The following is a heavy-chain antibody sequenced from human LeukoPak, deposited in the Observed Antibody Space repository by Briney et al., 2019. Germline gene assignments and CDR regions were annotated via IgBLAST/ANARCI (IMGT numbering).Heavy chain of an antibody. CDR2: IIPIFGTT. D-gene: IGHD3-10*01. CDR1: GGTFSSYS. J-gene: IGHJ4*02. CDR3: ARDYFGSGSPFDY. Sequence: SVKVSCTASGGTFSSYSISWVRQAPGEGLEWMGGIIPIFGTTNYAQNIQGRLTITADESTSTAYMELSSLRSEDTAVYYCARDYFGSGSPFDYWGQGTLVTVSS. V-gene: IGHV1-69*01.